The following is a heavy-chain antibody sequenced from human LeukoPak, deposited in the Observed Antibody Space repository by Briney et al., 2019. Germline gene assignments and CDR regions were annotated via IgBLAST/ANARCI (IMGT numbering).Heavy chain of an antibody. CDR1: GFTFSSYA. Sequence: PGGSLRLSCAASGFTFSSYAMSWVRQAPGKGLEWVSAISGSGGSTYYADSVKGRFTISRDNSKNALYLQMNSLRAEDTAVYYCAKDHDYSNQEYFQHWGQGTLVTVSS. D-gene: IGHD4-11*01. CDR3: AKDHDYSNQEYFQH. CDR2: ISGSGGST. V-gene: IGHV3-23*01. J-gene: IGHJ1*01.